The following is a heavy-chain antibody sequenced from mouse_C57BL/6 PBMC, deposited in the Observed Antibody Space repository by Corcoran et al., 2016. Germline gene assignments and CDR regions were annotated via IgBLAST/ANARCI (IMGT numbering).Heavy chain of an antibody. CDR3: VYGYDDFDY. V-gene: IGHV3-6*01. CDR1: GYSITSGYY. CDR2: ISYDGSN. Sequence: DVQLQASGPGLVKPSQSLSLTCSVTGYSITSGYYWNWIRQFPGNKLEWMGYISYDGSNNYNTSLKNRISITRDTSKNQFFLKLNSVTTEYTATYYCVYGYDDFDYWGQGTTLTVSS. D-gene: IGHD2-2*01. J-gene: IGHJ2*01.